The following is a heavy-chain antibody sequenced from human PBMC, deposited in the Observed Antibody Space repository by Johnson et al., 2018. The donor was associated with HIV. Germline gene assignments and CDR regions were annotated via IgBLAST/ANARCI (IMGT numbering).Heavy chain of an antibody. J-gene: IGHJ3*02. Sequence: EKLVESGGGLVKPGGSLRVSCAASGFTFNRAWMSWVRQAPGKGLEWVGRVKSITDGGTTDYTAPVTGRFTISRDDSKNTLYLLMNSLKTDDTAVYYCTTGPVGATKGGGAFDIWGLGTMVTVSS. CDR3: TTGPVGATKGGGAFDI. V-gene: IGHV3-15*01. D-gene: IGHD1-26*01. CDR2: VKSITDGGTT. CDR1: GFTFNRAW.